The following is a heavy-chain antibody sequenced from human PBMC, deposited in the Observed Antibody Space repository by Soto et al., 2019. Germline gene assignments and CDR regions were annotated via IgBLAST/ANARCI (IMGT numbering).Heavy chain of an antibody. D-gene: IGHD3-10*01. CDR3: SRGVNL. CDR1: GSSITSGDS. Sequence: SETLSLTCAVSGSSITSGDSWGWFRQPPGKGLEWIGTIYQSGTAYYNPSLTSRVTISIDTSRHQFSLTLSSVTAADSAVYYCSRGVNLWGQGTLVTVSS. J-gene: IGHJ4*02. CDR2: IYQSGTA. V-gene: IGHV4-38-2*01.